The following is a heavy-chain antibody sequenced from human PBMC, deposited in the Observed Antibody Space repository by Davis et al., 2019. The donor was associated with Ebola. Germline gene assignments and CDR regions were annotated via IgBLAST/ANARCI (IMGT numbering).Heavy chain of an antibody. V-gene: IGHV3-53*01. D-gene: IGHD6-25*01. CDR3: ARVRGYRASYYYGMDV. CDR2: IYSGGST. CDR1: GFTFSSYW. Sequence: GGSLRLSCAASGFTFSSYWMSWVRQAPGKGLEWVSVIYSGGSTYYADSVKGRFTISRDNSKNTLYLQMNSLRAEDTAVYYCARVRGYRASYYYGMDVWGQGTTVTVSS. J-gene: IGHJ6*02.